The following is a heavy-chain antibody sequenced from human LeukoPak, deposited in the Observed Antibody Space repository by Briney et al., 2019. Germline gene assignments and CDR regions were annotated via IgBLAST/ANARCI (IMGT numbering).Heavy chain of an antibody. CDR1: EFTFSSSA. V-gene: IGHV3-30*04. D-gene: IGHD2-2*01. CDR3: ARDDCSSTSCHGYFDY. Sequence: GGSLRLSCAASEFTFSSSAMSWVRQAPGRGLEWVAVISYDGSNKYYADSVKGRYTISRDNSKNTLYLQMNSLRAEDTAVYYCARDDCSSTSCHGYFDYWGQGTLVTVSS. CDR2: ISYDGSNK. J-gene: IGHJ4*02.